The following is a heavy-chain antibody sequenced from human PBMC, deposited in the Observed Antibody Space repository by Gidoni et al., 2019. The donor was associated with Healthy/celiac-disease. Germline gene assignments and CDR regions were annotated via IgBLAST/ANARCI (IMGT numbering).Heavy chain of an antibody. CDR1: GGSFSGYS. J-gene: IGHJ4*02. CDR3: AGGNPFEKLLPVDY. D-gene: IGHD2-15*01. CDR2: ITPSGRP. Sequence: QVQLQQWGAGLLKPSETLSLTCAVYGGSFSGYSWSWIRPPPGKGLEWIGDITPSGRPNYNPSPKGRVTISEDTSKTQSSLKLGPVTAADTAVYYCAGGNPFEKLLPVDYWGKGTLLTVSS. V-gene: IGHV4-34*01.